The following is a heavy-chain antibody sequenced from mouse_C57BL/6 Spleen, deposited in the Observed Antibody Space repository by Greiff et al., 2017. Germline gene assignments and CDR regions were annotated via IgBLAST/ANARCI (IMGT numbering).Heavy chain of an antibody. J-gene: IGHJ4*01. Sequence: VQLQQSGTVLARPGASVKMSCKTSGYTFTSYWMHWVKQRPGQGLEWIGAIYPGNSDTSYNQKFKGKAKLTAVTSASTAYMELSSLTNEDSAVYYCTRWGTTVVYSYAMDYWGQGTSVTVSS. V-gene: IGHV1-5*01. CDR3: TRWGTTVVYSYAMDY. CDR2: IYPGNSDT. CDR1: GYTFTSYW. D-gene: IGHD1-1*01.